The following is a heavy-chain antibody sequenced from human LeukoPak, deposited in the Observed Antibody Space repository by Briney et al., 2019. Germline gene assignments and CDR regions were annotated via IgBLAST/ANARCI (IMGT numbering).Heavy chain of an antibody. V-gene: IGHV3-30*03. Sequence: SLRLSCAPSGFTFSRHGMHWVRQAPGKGLEWVAIISNDGSRKYYAHSVEGRFTISRDNANNFLYLQMNSLRAEDTALYYCARAYKDRSLAGKKEFFQHWGQGTLVTVSS. CDR3: ARAYKDRSLAGKKEFFQH. CDR2: ISNDGSRK. D-gene: IGHD6-19*01. CDR1: GFTFSRHG. J-gene: IGHJ1*01.